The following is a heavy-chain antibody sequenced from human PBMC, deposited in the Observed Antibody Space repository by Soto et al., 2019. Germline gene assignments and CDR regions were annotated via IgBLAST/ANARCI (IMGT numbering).Heavy chain of an antibody. D-gene: IGHD6-19*01. CDR3: ATLGVSSGWYGDYFAY. CDR2: IYHSGTT. V-gene: IGHV4-4*02. J-gene: IGHJ4*02. Sequence: SETLSLTCAVSGGSISSTNWWAWVRQPPGKGLEWIGEIYHSGTTTYNPSLKSRVTISVDKSNNQFSLKLNSVTAADTAVYYCATLGVSSGWYGDYFAYWGRGTLVTAPQ. CDR1: GGSISSTNW.